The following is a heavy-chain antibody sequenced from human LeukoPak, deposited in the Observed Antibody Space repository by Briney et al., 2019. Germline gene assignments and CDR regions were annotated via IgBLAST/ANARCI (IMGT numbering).Heavy chain of an antibody. J-gene: IGHJ5*02. CDR3: ARSMTTYNWFDP. CDR1: GYTFTSYG. D-gene: IGHD4-17*01. V-gene: IGHV1-18*01. CDR2: ISAYNGNT. Sequence: GASVKVSCKAPGYTFTSYGISWVRQAPGQGLEWMGWISAYNGNTNYAQKLQGRVTMTTDTSTSTAYMELRSLRPDDTAVYYCARSMTTYNWFDPWGQGTLVTVSS.